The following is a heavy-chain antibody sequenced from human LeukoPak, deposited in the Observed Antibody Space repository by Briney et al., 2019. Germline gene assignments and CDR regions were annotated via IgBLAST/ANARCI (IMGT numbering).Heavy chain of an antibody. J-gene: IGHJ3*02. V-gene: IGHV3-30*18. CDR2: ISYDGSNK. D-gene: IGHD3-10*01. CDR1: GFTFSSYG. Sequence: PGRSLRLSCAASGFTFSSYGMHWVRQAPGKGLEWVAVISYDGSNKYYADSVKGRFTISRDNSKNTLYLQMNSLRAEDTAVYYCAKTRTMVRDSEAFDIWGQGTMVTVSS. CDR3: AKTRTMVRDSEAFDI.